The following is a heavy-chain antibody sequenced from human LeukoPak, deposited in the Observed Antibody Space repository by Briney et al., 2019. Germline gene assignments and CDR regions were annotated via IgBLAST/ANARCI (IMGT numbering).Heavy chain of an antibody. CDR3: ARPGYCSSTSCYQLAYFDY. CDR2: INHSGST. CDR1: GGSFSGYY. V-gene: IGHV4-34*01. Sequence: SETLSLTCAVYGGSFSGYYWSWIRQPPGKGLEWIGEINHSGSTNYNPSLKSRVTISVDTSKNQFSLKLSSVTAADTAVYYCARPGYCSSTSCYQLAYFDYWGQGTLVTVS. D-gene: IGHD2-2*01. J-gene: IGHJ4*02.